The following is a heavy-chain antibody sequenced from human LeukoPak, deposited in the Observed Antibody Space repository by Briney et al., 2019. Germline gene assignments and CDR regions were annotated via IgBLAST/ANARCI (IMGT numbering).Heavy chain of an antibody. J-gene: IGHJ2*01. CDR1: GFTFTSYA. D-gene: IGHD5-18*01. CDR2: ISGSGGHT. Sequence: GGSLRLSCTASGFTFTSYAMTWVRQAPGKGLEWVSGISGSGGHTYNADSVEGRFTISRDNSKNTVSLQLSSLRVEDTAVYFCAKDREDSAMISGVFDLWGRGTLDTVSS. V-gene: IGHV3-23*01. CDR3: AKDREDSAMISGVFDL.